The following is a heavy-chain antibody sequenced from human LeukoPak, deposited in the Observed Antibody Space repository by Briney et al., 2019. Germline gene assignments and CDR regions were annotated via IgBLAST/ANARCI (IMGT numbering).Heavy chain of an antibody. Sequence: PGGSLRLSCAASGFSFSNAWMSWVRQAPGKGLEWVGRIKSKTDGGTTDYAAPVKGRFTISRDDSKNPLYLQMNSLKTEDTAVYYCTTGGLRLGELFDLFFFDYWGQGTLVTVSS. D-gene: IGHD3-16*01. CDR1: GFSFSNAW. V-gene: IGHV3-15*01. J-gene: IGHJ4*02. CDR3: TTGGLRLGELFDLFFFDY. CDR2: IKSKTDGGTT.